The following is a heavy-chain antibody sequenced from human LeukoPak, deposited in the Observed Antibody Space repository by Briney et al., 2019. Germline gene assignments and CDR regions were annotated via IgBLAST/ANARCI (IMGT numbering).Heavy chain of an antibody. Sequence: ASVKVSCKASGYTFTSYAMNWVRQAPGQGLEWMGWINTNTGNPTYAQGFTGRFVFSLDTSVSTAYLQISSLKAEDTAVYYCARETQAAALGIAPSVDFDYWGQGTLVTVSS. J-gene: IGHJ4*02. V-gene: IGHV7-4-1*02. CDR1: GYTFTSYA. D-gene: IGHD7-27*01. CDR2: INTNTGNP. CDR3: ARETQAAALGIAPSVDFDY.